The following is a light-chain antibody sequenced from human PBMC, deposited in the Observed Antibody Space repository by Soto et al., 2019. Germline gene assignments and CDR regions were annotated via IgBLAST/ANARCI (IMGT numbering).Light chain of an antibody. CDR1: QSIFNY. J-gene: IGKJ2*01. V-gene: IGKV1-5*01. CDR2: DAS. Sequence: DIQMTQSPSSLSASVGDRVTITCRSSQSIFNYLNWYQQKPGKAPEVLIYDASSLEAGVPSRFSGSGSGTEFTLTISSLQPDDFATYYCQQYDSYPFTFGQGTKLEIK. CDR3: QQYDSYPFT.